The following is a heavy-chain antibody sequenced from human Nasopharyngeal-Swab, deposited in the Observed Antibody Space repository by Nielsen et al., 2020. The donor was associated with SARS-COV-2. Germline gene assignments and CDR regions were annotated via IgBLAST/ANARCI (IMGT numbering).Heavy chain of an antibody. CDR1: GYTFTSYY. Sequence: SVKVSCKASGYTFTSYYMHWVRQAPGQGLEWMGGIIPIFGTANYAQKFQGRVTITADESTSTAYMELSSLRSEDTAVYYCARVVPAALGGMDVWGQGTTVTVSS. CDR2: IIPIFGTA. J-gene: IGHJ6*02. D-gene: IGHD2-2*01. CDR3: ARVVPAALGGMDV. V-gene: IGHV1-69*13.